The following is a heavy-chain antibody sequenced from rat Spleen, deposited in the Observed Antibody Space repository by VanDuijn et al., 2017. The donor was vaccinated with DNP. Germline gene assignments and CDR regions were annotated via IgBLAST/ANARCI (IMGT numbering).Heavy chain of an antibody. CDR2: VNTGGGST. V-gene: IGHV5-25*01. D-gene: IGHD1-3*01. CDR3: ARTDGSYGFDF. Sequence: EVQLVESGGGLLQPGRSLKLSCAASGFTFSSYDMAWVRQAPSKGLEWVASVNTGGGSTYYRDSVKGRFTLSRDDAKSTLYLQMNSLRSEDTATYYCARTDGSYGFDFWGQGVMVTVSS. CDR1: GFTFSSYD. J-gene: IGHJ2*01.